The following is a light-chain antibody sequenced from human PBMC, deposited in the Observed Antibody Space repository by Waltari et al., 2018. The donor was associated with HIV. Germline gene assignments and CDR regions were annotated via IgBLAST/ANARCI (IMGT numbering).Light chain of an antibody. CDR3: QLYHRVPYT. CDR1: QSLLYSSNTKTY. V-gene: IGKV4-1*01. J-gene: IGKJ2*01. Sequence: DVVVSQSPASLTLAVGERDTLNCKSSQSLLYSSNTKTYLERYQQKPRQPPKFLLYGASTRGAGLPDLCTGGCAGKDSTPTINRQEAEDVAVYYWQLYHRVPYTFGPGTKLEIK. CDR2: GAS.